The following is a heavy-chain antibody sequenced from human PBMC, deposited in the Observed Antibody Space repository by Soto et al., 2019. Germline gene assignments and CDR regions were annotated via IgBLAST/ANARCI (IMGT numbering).Heavy chain of an antibody. D-gene: IGHD3-3*01. V-gene: IGHV4-4*07. CDR1: GGAINSYY. Sequence: SETLSLTCTVSGGAINSYYWTWIRQHAGKGLEWIGRIYSSVSTKYNPSLQGRVTMSLDTSQNQFSLRLTSVTAADTAVYYCARGQRFSDWFDPWGQGTLVTVS. J-gene: IGHJ5*02. CDR2: IYSSVST. CDR3: ARGQRFSDWFDP.